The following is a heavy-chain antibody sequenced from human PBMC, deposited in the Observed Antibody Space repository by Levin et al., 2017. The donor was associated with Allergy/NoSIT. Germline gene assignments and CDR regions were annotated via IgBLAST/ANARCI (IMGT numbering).Heavy chain of an antibody. J-gene: IGHJ4*02. CDR2: ISYDESDK. CDR3: AKDVVFGTSSWSLAF. D-gene: IGHD6-13*01. Sequence: GGSLRLSCAASGFSFRSFGMHWVRQAPGKGLEWVAVISYDESDKFYADSVKGRFTISRDNTKNNLYLEMNSLRSEDAAVYYCAKDVVFGTSSWSLAFWGQGTLVTVSS. CDR1: GFSFRSFG. V-gene: IGHV3-30*18.